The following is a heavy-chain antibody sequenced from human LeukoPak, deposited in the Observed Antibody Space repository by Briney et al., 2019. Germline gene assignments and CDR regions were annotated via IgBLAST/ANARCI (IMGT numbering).Heavy chain of an antibody. CDR1: GGSFSDYY. D-gene: IGHD6-25*01. CDR2: INHSGRT. Sequence: PSETLSLTCAVYGGSFSDYYWSWIRQSPRKGLEWIGEINHSGRTNYNSSLKSRVTISVDTSKKQFSLKLSSVTAADTAVYYCARGPGIAAADAVSYWGQGTLVTVSS. V-gene: IGHV4-34*01. J-gene: IGHJ4*02. CDR3: ARGPGIAAADAVSY.